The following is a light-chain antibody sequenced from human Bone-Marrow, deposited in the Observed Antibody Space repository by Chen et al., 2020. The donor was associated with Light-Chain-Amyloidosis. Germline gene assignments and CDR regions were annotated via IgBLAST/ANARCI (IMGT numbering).Light chain of an antibody. CDR3: QQYGTSPLT. J-gene: IGKJ4*01. CDR2: GSS. CDR1: QTISSNY. Sequence: EIVLMQSSGTLSLSPGEGANLSCRASQTISSNYLTWYQQKFGQAPRLLIYGSSSRATGIPDRFTGSGSGTDFTLTINRLEPEDFAMYYCQQYGTSPLTFGGGTKVEIK. V-gene: IGKV3-20*01.